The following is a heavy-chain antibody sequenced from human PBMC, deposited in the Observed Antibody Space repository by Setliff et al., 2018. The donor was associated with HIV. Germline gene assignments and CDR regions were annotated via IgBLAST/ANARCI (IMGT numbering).Heavy chain of an antibody. J-gene: IGHJ3*02. V-gene: IGHV4-38-2*02. Sequence: SETLSLTCTVSGYSISSGYYWCWIRLPPGKGLEWSGDSYHSGFTIYNHSLKSRVTLSLDTSNNNFSLKLKSVTAADTAVYYCARDHEDEVVTGTSGAFDIWGQGTMVTVSS. CDR3: ARDHEDEVVTGTSGAFDI. CDR1: GYSISSGYY. CDR2: SYHSGFT. D-gene: IGHD2-21*02.